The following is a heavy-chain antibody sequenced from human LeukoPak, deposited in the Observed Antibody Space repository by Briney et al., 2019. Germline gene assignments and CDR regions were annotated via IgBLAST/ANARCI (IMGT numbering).Heavy chain of an antibody. CDR3: ASGNPGYADAFDI. D-gene: IGHD1-1*01. Sequence: SETLSLTCAVYGGSFSGYYWSWIRQPPGKGLEWIGYIYYSGSTNYNPSLKSRVTISVDTSKNQFSLKLSSVTAADTAVYYCASGNPGYADAFDIWGQGTMVTVSS. CDR2: IYYSGST. CDR1: GGSFSGYY. J-gene: IGHJ3*02. V-gene: IGHV4-59*08.